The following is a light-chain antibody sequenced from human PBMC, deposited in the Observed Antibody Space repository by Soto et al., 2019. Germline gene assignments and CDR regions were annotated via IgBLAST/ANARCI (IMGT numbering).Light chain of an antibody. CDR1: QSISSW. CDR3: QQYNRYST. CDR2: KAS. V-gene: IGKV1-5*03. Sequence: DIQMTQSPSTLSASVGDRVTITCRASQSISSWLAWYQQKLGKAPKLLIYKASSLESGVPSRFSGSGSGTEFTLTISSLQPDDFATYYCQQYNRYSTFGQGTKVDIK. J-gene: IGKJ1*01.